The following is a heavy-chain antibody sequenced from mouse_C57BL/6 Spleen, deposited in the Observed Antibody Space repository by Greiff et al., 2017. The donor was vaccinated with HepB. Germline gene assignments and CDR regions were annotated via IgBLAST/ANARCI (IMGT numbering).Heavy chain of an antibody. CDR2: IDPSDSYT. V-gene: IGHV1-50*01. CDR3: ARYEEDSSGSFDY. Sequence: QVQLQQPGAELVKPGASVKLSCKASGYTFTSYWMQWVKQRPGQGLEWIGEIDPSDSYTNYNQKFKGKATLTVDTSSSTAYMQLSSLTSEDSAVYYCARYEEDSSGSFDYWGQGTTLTVSS. CDR1: GYTFTSYW. J-gene: IGHJ2*01. D-gene: IGHD3-2*02.